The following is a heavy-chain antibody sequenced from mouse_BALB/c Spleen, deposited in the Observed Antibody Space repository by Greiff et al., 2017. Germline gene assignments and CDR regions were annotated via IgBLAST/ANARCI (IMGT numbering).Heavy chain of an antibody. CDR3: ARGGYDYDVGD. V-gene: IGHV3-6*02. D-gene: IGHD2-4*01. CDR1: GYSITSGYY. J-gene: IGHJ3*01. CDR2: ISYDGSN. Sequence: DVKLQESGPGLVKPSQSLSLTCSVTGYSITSGYYWNWIRQFPGNKLEWMGYISYDGSNNYNPSLKNRISITRDTSKNQFFLKLNSVTTEDTATYYCARGGYDYDVGDWGQGTLVTVSA.